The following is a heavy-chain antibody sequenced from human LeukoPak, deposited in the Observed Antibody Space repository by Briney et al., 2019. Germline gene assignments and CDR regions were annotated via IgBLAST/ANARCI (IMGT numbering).Heavy chain of an antibody. CDR2: IIPMSGTA. V-gene: IGHV1-69*06. Sequence: GASVKVSCEASGGTFYSYAINWVRQAPGQGLEWMGKIIPMSGTANYAQNFQGRVTITADKSSSIAYMELSSLRSDDTAVYYCATGGYANPNFDYWGQGTLVAVSS. D-gene: IGHD5-12*01. CDR3: ATGGYANPNFDY. CDR1: GGTFYSYA. J-gene: IGHJ4*02.